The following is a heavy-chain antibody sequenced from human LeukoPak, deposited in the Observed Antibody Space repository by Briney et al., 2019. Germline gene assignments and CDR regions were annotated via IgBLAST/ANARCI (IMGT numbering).Heavy chain of an antibody. V-gene: IGHV3-23*01. Sequence: GGSLRLSCAASAFTFSTNAMSWVRQAPGKGLEWVSTITGSGASTYYADSVKGRFTISRDNSKNTMFLQMNSLRAEDTAVYYCARGGYSYARENFDYWGQGTLVTVSS. CDR2: ITGSGAST. CDR1: AFTFSTNA. CDR3: ARGGYSYARENFDY. D-gene: IGHD5-18*01. J-gene: IGHJ4*02.